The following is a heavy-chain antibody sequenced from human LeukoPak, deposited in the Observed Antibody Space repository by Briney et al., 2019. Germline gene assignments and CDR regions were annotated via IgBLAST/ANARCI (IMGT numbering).Heavy chain of an antibody. CDR3: ASRLRAGTVTAGRTWDSYFDY. Sequence: PGGSLRLSCAASGFTFSSYAMSWVRQAPGKGLEWVSAISGSGGSTYYADSVKGRFTISRDNSKNTLYLQMNSLRAEDTAVYYCASRLRAGTVTAGRTWDSYFDYWGQGTLVTVSS. CDR2: ISGSGGST. V-gene: IGHV3-23*01. J-gene: IGHJ4*02. CDR1: GFTFSSYA. D-gene: IGHD4-11*01.